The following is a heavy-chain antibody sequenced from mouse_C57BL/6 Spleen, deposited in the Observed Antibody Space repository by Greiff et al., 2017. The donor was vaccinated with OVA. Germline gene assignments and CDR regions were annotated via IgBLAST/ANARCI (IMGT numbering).Heavy chain of an antibody. J-gene: IGHJ4*01. D-gene: IGHD2-4*01. CDR3: AREGDYDYDVAMDY. V-gene: IGHV1-7*01. CDR1: GYTFTSYW. Sequence: QVQLQQSGAELAKPGASVKLSCKASGYTFTSYWMHWVKQRPGQGLEWIGYINPSSGYTKYNQKFKDKATLTADKSSLKAYMQLSSLTYEDAAVYYCAREGDYDYDVAMDYWGQGTSVTVSS. CDR2: INPSSGYT.